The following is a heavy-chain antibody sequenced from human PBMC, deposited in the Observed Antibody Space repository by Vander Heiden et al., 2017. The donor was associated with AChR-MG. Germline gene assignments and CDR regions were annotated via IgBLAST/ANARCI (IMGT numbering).Heavy chain of an antibody. CDR2: INHSRST. CDR3: ASFRGVANYYYYGMDV. CDR1: GGSFGGSY. V-gene: IGHV4-34*01. Sequence: QVQLQQWGAGLVEPSEILSLTCAVYGGSFGGSYWTGIRRAPGKGLGWIREINHSRSTNYNPSLKSRVTISVDTSKNQFSLKLGSVTAADTAVYYCASFRGVANYYYYGMDVWGQGTTVTVSS. D-gene: IGHD3-10*01. J-gene: IGHJ6*02.